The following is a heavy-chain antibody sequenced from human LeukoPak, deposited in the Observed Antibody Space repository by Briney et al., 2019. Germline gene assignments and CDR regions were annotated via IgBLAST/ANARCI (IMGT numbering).Heavy chain of an antibody. J-gene: IGHJ3*02. CDR3: ARAQGIVVVPAAEDAFDI. D-gene: IGHD2-2*01. V-gene: IGHV3-21*01. CDR1: GFTFSSYS. CDR2: ISISISYI. Sequence: GGSLRLSCAASGFTFSSYSMNWVRQAPGKGLEWVSSISISISYIYYADSVKGRFTISRDNAKTSLYLQMNSLRAEDTAVYYCARAQGIVVVPAAEDAFDIWGQGTMVTVSS.